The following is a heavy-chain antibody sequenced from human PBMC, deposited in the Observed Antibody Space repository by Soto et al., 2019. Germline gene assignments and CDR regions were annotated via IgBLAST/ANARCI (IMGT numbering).Heavy chain of an antibody. V-gene: IGHV1-69*12. Sequence: QVQLVQSGAEVKKPGSSVKVSCKASGGTFRSYAISWVRQAPGQGLEWMGGIIPIFGTANYEQKFQGRVTITANESTSTAYMELSSLRSEDTAVYYCARVVGPVYYGSGSYSGLDPWGQGTLVTVSS. CDR1: GGTFRSYA. D-gene: IGHD3-10*01. CDR3: ARVVGPVYYGSGSYSGLDP. J-gene: IGHJ5*02. CDR2: IIPIFGTA.